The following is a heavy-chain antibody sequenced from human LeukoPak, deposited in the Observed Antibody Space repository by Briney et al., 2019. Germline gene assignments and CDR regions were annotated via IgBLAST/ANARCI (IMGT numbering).Heavy chain of an antibody. CDR3: AKWGNCGGDCYSAH. D-gene: IGHD2-21*02. V-gene: IGHV3-23*01. CDR1: GFTFSSYA. Sequence: GGSLRLSCAASGFTFSSYAMSWVRQAPGKGLEWVSAISGSGGNTYYADSVKGRFTISRDNSKNTLYLQMNSLRAEDTAVYYCAKWGNCGGDCYSAHWGQGTLVTVSS. J-gene: IGHJ4*02. CDR2: ISGSGGNT.